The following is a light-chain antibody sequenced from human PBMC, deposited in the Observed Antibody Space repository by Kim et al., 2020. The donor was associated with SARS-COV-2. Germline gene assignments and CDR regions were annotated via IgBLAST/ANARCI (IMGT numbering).Light chain of an antibody. Sequence: ATINCKSSQSVLYSSNNKNYLAWHKQKPGQPPQRLIYWASTRESGVPDRFSGGGSGTDFTLTISSLQAEDVAVYYCQQYYSTPITFGQGTRLGIK. CDR3: QQYYSTPIT. CDR2: WAS. V-gene: IGKV4-1*01. J-gene: IGKJ5*01. CDR1: QSVLYSSNNKNY.